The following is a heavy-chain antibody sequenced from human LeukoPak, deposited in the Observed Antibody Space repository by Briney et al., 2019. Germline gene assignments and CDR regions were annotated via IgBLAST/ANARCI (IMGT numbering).Heavy chain of an antibody. J-gene: IGHJ4*02. CDR3: AIKKIHGNPTDY. V-gene: IGHV1-2*02. Sequence: ASVEVSCKAPAYTFIDYYLHWVRQAPGQGLEWMGWFHHSSGSTGYAQKFQGSVTTTRDTSSATAYMQLTRLTFGDTAVYYCAIKKIHGNPTDYCGQGTLVTVSS. CDR1: AYTFIDYY. CDR2: FHHSSGST.